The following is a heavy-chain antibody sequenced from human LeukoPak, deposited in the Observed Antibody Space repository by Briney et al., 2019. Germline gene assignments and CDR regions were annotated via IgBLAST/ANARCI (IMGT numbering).Heavy chain of an antibody. CDR1: GYPFTSYD. J-gene: IGHJ5*02. V-gene: IGHV1-8*02. D-gene: IGHD2-2*01. CDR3: ARLVGCGSTNCYSPDNWFDP. CDR2: INLNSGST. Sequence: ASVKVSCKASGYPFTSYDINWVRQATGQGLEWMGWINLNSGSTDSAQKFQGRVTMTANTSISTAYMELNNLRSEDTAVYYCARLVGCGSTNCYSPDNWFDPWGQGTLVTVSS.